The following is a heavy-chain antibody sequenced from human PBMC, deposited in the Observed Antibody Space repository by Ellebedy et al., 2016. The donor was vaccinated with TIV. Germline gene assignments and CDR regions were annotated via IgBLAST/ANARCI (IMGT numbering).Heavy chain of an antibody. CDR2: SHYSGST. CDR3: VLVAALRDRYYYYGVGV. CDR1: GGSISALTYH. Sequence: PSETLSLTCKVSGGSISALTYHWGWVRQSPGKGLAWIGNSHYSGSTYYNPSLRSRVAISIDTSKSQFSLDLTSVTAADTAVYYCVLVAALRDRYYYYGVGVWGQGTTVTVSS. V-gene: IGHV4-39*07. J-gene: IGHJ6*02. D-gene: IGHD2-15*01.